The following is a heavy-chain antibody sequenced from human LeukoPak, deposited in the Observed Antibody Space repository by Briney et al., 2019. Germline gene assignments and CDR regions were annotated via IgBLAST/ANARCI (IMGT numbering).Heavy chain of an antibody. J-gene: IGHJ4*02. V-gene: IGHV4-39*07. CDR2: IYYSGNT. Sequence: SETLSLTCTVSGGSIRDTNYWGWIRQPPEKGLEWIASIYYSGNTYYNPSLMSRVTISVDTSKNQFSLHLSSVTAADTAVYYCARAPHFFDTSGSRYYFDYWGQGALVTVSS. CDR3: ARAPHFFDTSGSRYYFDY. CDR1: GGSIRDTNY. D-gene: IGHD3-22*01.